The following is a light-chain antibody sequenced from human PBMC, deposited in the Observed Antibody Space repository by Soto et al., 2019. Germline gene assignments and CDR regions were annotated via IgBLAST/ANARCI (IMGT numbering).Light chain of an antibody. Sequence: AIQITQSPSSLSASVGDRVTITCRASQGIRSELGWYQQKPGKAPKLLIYAASSLQSGVPSRFSGSGSGTDFTLTISSLQPEDFATYYCQQANSFPLTFGGGTKVDIK. J-gene: IGKJ4*01. V-gene: IGKV1-6*01. CDR3: QQANSFPLT. CDR2: AAS. CDR1: QGIRSE.